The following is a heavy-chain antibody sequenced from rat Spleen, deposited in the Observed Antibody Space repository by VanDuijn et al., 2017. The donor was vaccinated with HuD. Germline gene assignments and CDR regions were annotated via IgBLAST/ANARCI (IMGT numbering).Heavy chain of an antibody. CDR2: ISTSGSRT. CDR3: ARSDYYDGLFDY. Sequence: EVQLVESGGGLLQPGRSLKLSCAASGFTFTAYYMAWVRQAPKKGLEWVATISTSGSRTYYPDSVKGRFTISRDNAKSSLYLQMNSLKSEDTATYYCARSDYYDGLFDYWGQGVMVTVSS. CDR1: GFTFTAYY. J-gene: IGHJ2*01. D-gene: IGHD1-12*02. V-gene: IGHV5-7*01.